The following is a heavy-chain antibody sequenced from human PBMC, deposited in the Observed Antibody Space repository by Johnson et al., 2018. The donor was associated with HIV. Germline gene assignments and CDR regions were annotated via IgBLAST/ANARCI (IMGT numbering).Heavy chain of an antibody. CDR1: GFTFSSYA. CDR2: IWYDSSNK. J-gene: IGHJ3*02. D-gene: IGHD5-24*01. CDR3: ARAVEGDAFDI. V-gene: IGHV3-33*01. Sequence: VQLVESGGGVVQPGRSLRLSCTASGFTFSSYAIHWVRQAPGTGLAWVALIWYDSSNKYYADSVKGRFTISRENTKNTLYLQLNSLRAEDTAVYYCARAVEGDAFDIWGQGTMVTVSS.